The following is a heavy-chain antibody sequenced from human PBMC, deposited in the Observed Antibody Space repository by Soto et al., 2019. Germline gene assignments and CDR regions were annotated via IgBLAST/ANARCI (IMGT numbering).Heavy chain of an antibody. CDR2: LDPSSTYI. Sequence: EAQLVESGGGLVKPGGSLRLSCAASGFTFSAYTMNWVRQAPGKGLEWVSSLDPSSTYIYYADSVKGRFTLSRDNAKNSLFLRLNSLRADDTALYYCVRGSYGDYDSWGQGTLVTVSS. J-gene: IGHJ5*01. D-gene: IGHD4-17*01. CDR3: VRGSYGDYDS. CDR1: GFTFSAYT. V-gene: IGHV3-21*02.